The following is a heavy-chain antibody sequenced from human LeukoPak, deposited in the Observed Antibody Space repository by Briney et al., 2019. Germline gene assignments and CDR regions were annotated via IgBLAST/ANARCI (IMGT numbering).Heavy chain of an antibody. D-gene: IGHD1-7*01. Sequence: GGSLRLSCAASGFTFSSYSMNWVRQAPGKGLEWVSSISSSSSYIYYADSVKGRFTISRDNAKNSLYQQMNSLRAEDTAVYYCARGWNYGAFDIWGQGTMVTVSS. CDR2: ISSSSSYI. CDR3: ARGWNYGAFDI. CDR1: GFTFSSYS. V-gene: IGHV3-21*01. J-gene: IGHJ3*02.